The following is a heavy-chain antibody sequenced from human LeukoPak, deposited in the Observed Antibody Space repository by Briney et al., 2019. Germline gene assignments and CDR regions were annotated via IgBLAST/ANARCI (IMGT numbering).Heavy chain of an antibody. J-gene: IGHJ5*02. Sequence: SVKVSCKASGGTFSSYAISWVRQAPGQGLEWMGGIIPIFGTANYAQKFQGRVTIHADESTNPAYMELSSLRSRDTPVYSCPKTAGIAAAGAFDPWGQGTLVTVSS. D-gene: IGHD6-13*01. CDR1: GGTFSSYA. V-gene: IGHV1-69*13. CDR3: PKTAGIAAAGAFDP. CDR2: IIPIFGTA.